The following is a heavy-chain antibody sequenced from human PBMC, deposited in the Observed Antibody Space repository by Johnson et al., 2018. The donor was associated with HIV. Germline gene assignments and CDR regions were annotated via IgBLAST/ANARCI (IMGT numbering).Heavy chain of an antibody. V-gene: IGHV3-30*03. CDR1: GFTFSSYG. Sequence: QVQLVESGGGVVQPGGSQRLSCAASGFTFSSYGMHWVRQAPGKGLEWVALISYDGSNKYYADSVKGRFTISRDNSKNTLYLQMNSRRAEDTALYYCARYSGSYYTIAFDIWGQGTMVTVSS. D-gene: IGHD1-26*01. CDR2: ISYDGSNK. J-gene: IGHJ3*02. CDR3: ARYSGSYYTIAFDI.